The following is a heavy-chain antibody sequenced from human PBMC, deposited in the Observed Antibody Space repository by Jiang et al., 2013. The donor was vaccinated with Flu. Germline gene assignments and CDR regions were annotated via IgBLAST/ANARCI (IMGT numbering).Heavy chain of an antibody. CDR3: ARVADHYGSGSYYSAYNNYFDP. CDR1: EGTFTSYT. D-gene: IGHD3-10*01. CDR2: IVPILDIV. V-gene: IGHV1-69*04. J-gene: IGHJ5*02. Sequence: SGAEVKKPGSSVKVSCKAFEGTFTSYTISWVRQAPGQGLEWMGRIVPILDIVNYAQKFQSRVTITADKSTGTAYMELSSLTSEDTAVYYCARVADHYGSGSYYSAYNNYFDPWGQGTLVTVSS.